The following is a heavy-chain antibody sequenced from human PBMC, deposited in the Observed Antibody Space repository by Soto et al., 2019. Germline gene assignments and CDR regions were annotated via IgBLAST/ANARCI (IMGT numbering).Heavy chain of an antibody. CDR3: ASGYDYGSGDIYYGMDV. J-gene: IGHJ6*02. CDR2: ISSSGSTI. Sequence: QVQLVESGGGLVKPGGSLRLSCAASGFTFSDYYMSGIRQAPGKGLEWVSYISSSGSTIYYADSVKGRFTISRDNAKNSMYLQMNSLRAEDTAVYYCASGYDYGSGDIYYGMDVWGQGSTVTVSS. V-gene: IGHV3-11*01. D-gene: IGHD3-10*01. CDR1: GFTFSDYY.